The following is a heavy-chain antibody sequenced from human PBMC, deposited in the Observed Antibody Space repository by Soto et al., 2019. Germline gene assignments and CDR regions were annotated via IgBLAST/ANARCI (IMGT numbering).Heavy chain of an antibody. D-gene: IGHD3-3*01. Sequence: ASVKVSCKASGGTFSSYAISWVRQAPGQGLEWMGGIIPIFGTANYAQKFQGRVTITADESTSTAYMELSSLRSEDTAVYYCARVDSYYDFWSGYYKTPHYYMDVWGKGTTVTVSS. CDR1: GGTFSSYA. J-gene: IGHJ6*03. CDR3: ARVDSYYDFWSGYYKTPHYYMDV. CDR2: IIPIFGTA. V-gene: IGHV1-69*13.